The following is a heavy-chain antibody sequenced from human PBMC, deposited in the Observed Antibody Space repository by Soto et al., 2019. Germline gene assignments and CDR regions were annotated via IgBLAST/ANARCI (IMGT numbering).Heavy chain of an antibody. D-gene: IGHD6-13*01. J-gene: IGHJ4*02. V-gene: IGHV4-31*03. CDR3: ARYRTSGSWSKFDY. CDR1: CLTISSASYY. CDR2: IYYNGST. Sequence: SETLSLTCTVSCLTISSASYYWTWIRQHPGKGLEWVGNIYYNGSTYYSPSLKSRVTLWLDTSKNQFSLRLTSVTAADTAVYYCARYRTSGSWSKFDYWGQGTLVTVSS.